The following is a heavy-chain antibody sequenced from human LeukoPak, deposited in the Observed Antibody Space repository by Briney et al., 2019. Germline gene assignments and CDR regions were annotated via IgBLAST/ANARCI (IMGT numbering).Heavy chain of an antibody. CDR3: ARVGSGSFDY. Sequence: SETLSLTCTVSGGSISTYYWSWIRQPPGKGLEWIGYIYYSGNTNCNPSLKSRVTISIDTSKNQFSLKRSSVTAADTAVYYCARVGSGSFDYWGQGTLVTVSS. CDR1: GGSISTYY. CDR2: IYYSGNT. J-gene: IGHJ4*02. D-gene: IGHD3-10*01. V-gene: IGHV4-59*01.